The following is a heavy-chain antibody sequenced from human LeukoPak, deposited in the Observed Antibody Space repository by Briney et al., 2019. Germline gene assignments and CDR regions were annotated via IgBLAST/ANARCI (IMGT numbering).Heavy chain of an antibody. D-gene: IGHD1-1*01. J-gene: IGHJ3*02. CDR1: GGSISSSSYY. CDR3: ARGERGHWNDAFDI. Sequence: SETLSLTCTVSGGSISSSSYYWGWIRQPPGKGLEWIGSIYYSGSTNYNPSLKSRVTISVDTSKNQFSLKLSSVTAADTAVYYCARGERGHWNDAFDIWGQGTMVTVSS. V-gene: IGHV4-39*07. CDR2: IYYSGST.